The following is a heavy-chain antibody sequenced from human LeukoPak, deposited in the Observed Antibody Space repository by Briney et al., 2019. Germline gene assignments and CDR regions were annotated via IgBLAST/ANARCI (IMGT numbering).Heavy chain of an antibody. CDR1: GGSISSYY. CDR2: IYISGST. Sequence: SETLSLTCTVSGGSISSYYWSWIRQPAGKGLEWIGRIYISGSTNYNPSLKSRVTMSVDTSKNQFSLRLSSVTAADTAVYYCAREYEDYGDYGGYFDYWGQGTLVTVS. D-gene: IGHD4-17*01. V-gene: IGHV4-4*07. CDR3: AREYEDYGDYGGYFDY. J-gene: IGHJ4*02.